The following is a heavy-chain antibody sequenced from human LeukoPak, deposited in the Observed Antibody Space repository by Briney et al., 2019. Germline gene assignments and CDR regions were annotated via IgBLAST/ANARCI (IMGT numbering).Heavy chain of an antibody. CDR2: IKQDGSEK. CDR1: GFTLSDYW. J-gene: IGHJ4*02. Sequence: PGGSLRLSCAASGFTLSDYWMSWVRQAPGKGLEWVANIKQDGSEKYYVDSVKGRFTISRDNSKNTLYLQMNSLRAEDTAVYYCARGPSGYHNTGGQGTLVTVSS. D-gene: IGHD5-12*01. CDR3: ARGPSGYHNT. V-gene: IGHV3-7*01.